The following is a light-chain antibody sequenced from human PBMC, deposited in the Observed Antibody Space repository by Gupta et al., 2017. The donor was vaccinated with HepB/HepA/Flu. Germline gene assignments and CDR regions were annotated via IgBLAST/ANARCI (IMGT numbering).Light chain of an antibody. J-gene: IGKJ1*01. CDR2: KTS. Sequence: DIQMTQSPSTLSASVGDTVTITCRASQNTGHWLAWFQQKPGKAPNRLITKTSTLESGVRSRFSGSGSGTEFTLTISSLQPDDFATYYCQQYKKYPWTFGQGTKVEIK. CDR1: QNTGHW. V-gene: IGKV1-5*03. CDR3: QQYKKYPWT.